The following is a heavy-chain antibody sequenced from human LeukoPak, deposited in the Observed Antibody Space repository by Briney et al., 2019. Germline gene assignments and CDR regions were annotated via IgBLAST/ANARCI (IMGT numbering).Heavy chain of an antibody. D-gene: IGHD2-8*01. CDR2: IYYSGST. CDR3: ARDMGIVLMVYATAFDI. CDR1: GGSFSGYY. Sequence: KPSETLSLTCAVYGGSFSGYYWSWIRQPPGKGLEWIGYIYYSGSTYYNPSLKSRVTISVGTSKNQFSLKLSSVTAADTAVYYCARDMGIVLMVYATAFDIWGQGTMVTVSS. J-gene: IGHJ3*02. V-gene: IGHV4-59*12.